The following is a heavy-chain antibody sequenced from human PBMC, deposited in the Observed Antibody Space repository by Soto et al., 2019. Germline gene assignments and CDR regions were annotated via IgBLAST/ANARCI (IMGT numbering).Heavy chain of an antibody. D-gene: IGHD6-13*01. CDR3: ARRGPGTYIDY. Sequence: EVQLLESGGGLVQPGGSLRLSCAASGFTFSSYAMNWVRHAPGKGLEWVSVVSGSGGSTYYADSVQGRFTISRDNSKNTLYLQMNSLRAEGTAIYYCARRGPGTYIDYWGQGTLVTVSS. CDR1: GFTFSSYA. CDR2: VSGSGGST. J-gene: IGHJ4*02. V-gene: IGHV3-23*01.